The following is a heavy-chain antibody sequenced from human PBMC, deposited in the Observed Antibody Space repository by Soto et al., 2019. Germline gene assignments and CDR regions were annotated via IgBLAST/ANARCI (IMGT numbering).Heavy chain of an antibody. CDR1: GGTISSGCYS. CDR2: IYHSGST. Sequence: SETLCLTSAVAGGTISSGCYSWSGIQQPPGKGLEWIGYIYHSGSTYYNPSLKSRVTISVDRSKNQFSLKLSSVTAADTAVYYCASERAAAGTGWFDPWGQGTLVTVSS. CDR3: ASERAAAGTGWFDP. V-gene: IGHV4-30-2*01. J-gene: IGHJ5*02. D-gene: IGHD6-13*01.